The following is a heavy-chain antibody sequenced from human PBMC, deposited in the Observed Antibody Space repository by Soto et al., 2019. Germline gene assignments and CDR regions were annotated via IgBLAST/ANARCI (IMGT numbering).Heavy chain of an antibody. CDR3: ARDPKTSGGQHWAFTYFDS. V-gene: IGHV3-30-3*01. CDR2: ISYDGTNK. CDR1: GFSFSISP. J-gene: IGHJ4*02. Sequence: GGSLRLSCAASGFSFSISPMHWVRQAPGKGPEWVALISYDGTNKFYADSVKGRFTISRDNSKSTLYLQVDGLRPEDAAVYYCARDPKTSGGQHWAFTYFDSWGQGTMVTVYS. D-gene: IGHD7-27*01.